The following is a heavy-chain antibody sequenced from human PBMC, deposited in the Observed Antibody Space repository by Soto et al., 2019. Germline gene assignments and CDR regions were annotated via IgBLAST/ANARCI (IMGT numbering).Heavy chain of an antibody. CDR1: GYTFTSYG. V-gene: IGHV1-18*01. D-gene: IGHD2-2*01. CDR3: AREGYCISTSCRHYDYYGMDV. CDR2: ISAYNGNT. Sequence: QVQLVQSGAEVKKPGASVKVSCKASGYTFTSYGISWVRQAPGQGLEWMGWISAYNGNTNYAQKLQGRVTMTTDTSPSTAYMELRSLRSDDPAVYYCAREGYCISTSCRHYDYYGMDVWGQGTTVTVSS. J-gene: IGHJ6*02.